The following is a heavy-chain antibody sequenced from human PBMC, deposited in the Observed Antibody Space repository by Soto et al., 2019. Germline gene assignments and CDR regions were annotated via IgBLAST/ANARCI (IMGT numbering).Heavy chain of an antibody. CDR1: GYTFTSYY. V-gene: IGHV1-46*01. D-gene: IGHD3-10*01. J-gene: IGHJ5*02. Sequence: QVQLVQSGAEVKKPGASVKVSCKASGYTFTSYYMHWVRQAPGQGLEWMGIINPSGGSTSYAQKLQGRVTMTRDTSTSTVYMKLSSLRSEDTAVYYCARARPSMVRGHKGGVWFDPWGQGTLVTVSS. CDR2: INPSGGST. CDR3: ARARPSMVRGHKGGVWFDP.